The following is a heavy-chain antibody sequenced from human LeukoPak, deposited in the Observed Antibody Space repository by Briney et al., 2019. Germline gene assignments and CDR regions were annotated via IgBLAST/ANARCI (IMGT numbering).Heavy chain of an antibody. CDR3: ARGDCGIDCPKYNWFYP. Sequence: SETLSLTCTVSGYSISSGYLWGWIRQPPGKGLEWIGSIDGSGSSYYNPSLKSRVTISVDASKNQFSLKLSSVTAADTAVYYCARGDCGIDCPKYNWFYPWGQGTLVTVSS. V-gene: IGHV4-38-2*02. CDR2: IDGSGSS. J-gene: IGHJ5*02. D-gene: IGHD2-21*02. CDR1: GYSISSGYL.